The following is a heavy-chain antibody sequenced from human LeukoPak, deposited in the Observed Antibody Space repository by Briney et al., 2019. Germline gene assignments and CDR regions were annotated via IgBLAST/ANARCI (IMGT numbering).Heavy chain of an antibody. D-gene: IGHD2/OR15-2a*01. J-gene: IGHJ4*01. Sequence: GASVKVSCKASGYTFTSYGISWVRQAPGQGLEWMGWINAGNGNTKYSQKFQGRVTITRDTSASTAYMELSSLRSEDTAVYYCARAGNRLFDFYYWGQGTLVTVSS. CDR1: GYTFTSYG. V-gene: IGHV1-3*01. CDR2: INAGNGNT. CDR3: ARAGNRLFDFYY.